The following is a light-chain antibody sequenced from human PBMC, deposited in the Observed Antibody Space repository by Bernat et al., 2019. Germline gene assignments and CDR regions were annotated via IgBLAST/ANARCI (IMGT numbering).Light chain of an antibody. J-gene: IGLJ3*02. CDR2: DVN. CDR3: CSYAGNSAWV. Sequence: QSALTQPRSVSGSPGQSVTNSCTGTSRDVGGYNYVSWYQQQPGKAPKLMIYDVNKRPSGVPDRFSGSKSGNTASLTISGLQAEDEADYFCCSYAGNSAWVFGGGTKVTVL. V-gene: IGLV2-11*01. CDR1: SRDVGGYNY.